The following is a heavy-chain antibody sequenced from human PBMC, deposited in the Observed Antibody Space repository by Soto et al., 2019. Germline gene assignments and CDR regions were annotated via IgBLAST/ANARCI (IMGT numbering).Heavy chain of an antibody. J-gene: IGHJ6*02. V-gene: IGHV3-33*01. CDR3: ARESGLKKWFGELSPYYGMDV. CDR1: GFTFSSYG. D-gene: IGHD3-10*01. CDR2: IWYDGSNK. Sequence: GGSLRLSCAASGFTFSSYGMHWVRQAPGKGLEWVAVIWYDGSNKYYADSVKGRFTISRDNSKNTLYLQMNSLRAEDTAVYYCARESGLKKWFGELSPYYGMDVWGQGTTVTVSS.